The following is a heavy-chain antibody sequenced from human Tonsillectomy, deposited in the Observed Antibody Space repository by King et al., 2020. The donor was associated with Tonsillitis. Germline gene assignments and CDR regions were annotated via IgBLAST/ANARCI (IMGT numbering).Heavy chain of an antibody. Sequence: PLQESGPGLLKPSETLSLTCTVSGGSISRGGYYWSWIRQLPGKGLEWIGYVYYTGSTYYNPSLESRLTISVDTSKNQFSLKLSSVTAADAAVYYCAGSGATFDYWGQGTLVTVSS. CDR2: VYYTGST. J-gene: IGHJ4*02. CDR3: AGSGATFDY. D-gene: IGHD2-15*01. V-gene: IGHV4-31*03. CDR1: GGSISRGGYY.